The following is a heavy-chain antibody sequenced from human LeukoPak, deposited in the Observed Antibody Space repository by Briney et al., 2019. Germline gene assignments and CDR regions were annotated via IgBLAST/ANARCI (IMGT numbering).Heavy chain of an antibody. V-gene: IGHV1-69*05. CDR1: GGTFSSYA. Sequence: SVKVSCKASGGTFSSYAISWVRQAPGQGLEWMGGIIPIFGAANYAQKFQGRVTITTDESTSTAYMELSSLRSEDTAVYYCARGGVRYCSSTSCYYYMDVWGKGTTVTVSS. CDR3: ARGGVRYCSSTSCYYYMDV. J-gene: IGHJ6*03. D-gene: IGHD2-2*01. CDR2: IIPIFGAA.